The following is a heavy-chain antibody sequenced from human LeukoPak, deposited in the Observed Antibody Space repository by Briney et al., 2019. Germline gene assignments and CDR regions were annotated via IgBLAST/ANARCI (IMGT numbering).Heavy chain of an antibody. V-gene: IGHV3-53*01. CDR3: ARTPSSAGYCDY. J-gene: IGHJ4*02. D-gene: IGHD6-6*01. CDR1: GFTVSSNY. Sequence: GGSLRLSCAASGFTVSSNYMSWVRQAPGKGLEWVSVIYSGGNTYYADSVKGRFTISRDNSKNTLYLQMNSLRAEDTAVYYCARTPSSAGYCDYWGQGTLVTVSS. CDR2: IYSGGNT.